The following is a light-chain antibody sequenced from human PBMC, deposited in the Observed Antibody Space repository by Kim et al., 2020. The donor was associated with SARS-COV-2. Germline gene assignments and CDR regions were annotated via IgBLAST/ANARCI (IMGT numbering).Light chain of an antibody. CDR1: ISDIGTYRL. V-gene: IGLV2-23*02. CDR2: DIS. J-gene: IGLJ3*02. CDR3: CSFTSAVNWM. Sequence: GQSIRISCSGTISDIGTYRLISWYQQHPGKAPRLIIFDISRRPSGVSGRFSGSKSGNTASLTISGLQPDDEADYFCCSFTSAVNWMFGGGTQLTVL.